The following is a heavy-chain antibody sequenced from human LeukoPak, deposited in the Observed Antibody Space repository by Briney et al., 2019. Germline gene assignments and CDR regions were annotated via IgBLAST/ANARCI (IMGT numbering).Heavy chain of an antibody. J-gene: IGHJ4*02. D-gene: IGHD5-12*01. CDR3: ATSWLRLGGDY. CDR2: ISGSGTAT. CDR1: GFTFSTYA. V-gene: IGHV3-23*01. Sequence: GGSLRLSCAASGFTFSTYAMSWVRQAPGKGLEWVSAISGSGTATYYADSVKGRFTISRDNSKNTLFLQMNSLRAEDTAIYYCATSWLRLGGDYWGQGTLVTVSS.